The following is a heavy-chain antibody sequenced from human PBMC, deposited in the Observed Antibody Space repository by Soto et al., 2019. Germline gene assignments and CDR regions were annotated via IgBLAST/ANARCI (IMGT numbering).Heavy chain of an antibody. Sequence: QVQLVQSGADVKKPGSSVKVSCKTSGGSFRSSAISWVRQAPAQGLEWMGEIIPVFDKANYAQNFQGRLTITADELTGTVFMELSSLRSEDTAVYFCARLRRDWGDAFDLWGLGTFVTVSS. J-gene: IGHJ3*01. CDR2: IIPVFDKA. V-gene: IGHV1-69*01. CDR1: GGSFRSSA. CDR3: ARLRRDWGDAFDL. D-gene: IGHD3-16*01.